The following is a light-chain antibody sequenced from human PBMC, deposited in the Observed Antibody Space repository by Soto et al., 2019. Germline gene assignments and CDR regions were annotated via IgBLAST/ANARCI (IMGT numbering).Light chain of an antibody. J-gene: IGKJ4*01. Sequence: DIQMTQPPSSLSASVGDRVTITCRASQSISSYLNWYQQKPGKAPKLLIYAASSLQSGVPSRFSGSGPGTDFTLTISSLQPEDFATYYCQQRYSTPLTFGGGTKVEIK. CDR3: QQRYSTPLT. V-gene: IGKV1-39*01. CDR2: AAS. CDR1: QSISSY.